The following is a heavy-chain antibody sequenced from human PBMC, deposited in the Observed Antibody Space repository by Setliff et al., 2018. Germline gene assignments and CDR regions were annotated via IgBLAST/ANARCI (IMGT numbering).Heavy chain of an antibody. CDR3: AGSQGSGGYYSNSPYYFHY. Sequence: PSETLSLTCTVSGGSFTTYYWSWIRQSPGKGLEWIGYIYYSGSTNYNPSLKSRVSISVDTSKNQFSLRLISVTAADTAVYYCAGSQGSGGYYSNSPYYFHYWGQGTLVTVSS. J-gene: IGHJ4*02. V-gene: IGHV4-59*01. D-gene: IGHD3-10*01. CDR1: GGSFTTYY. CDR2: IYYSGST.